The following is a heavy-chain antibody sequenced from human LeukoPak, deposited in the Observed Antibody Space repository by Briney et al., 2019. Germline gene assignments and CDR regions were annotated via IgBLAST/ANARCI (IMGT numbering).Heavy chain of an antibody. CDR3: VNGPDAFDI. CDR2: IYHSGST. V-gene: IGHV4-38-2*02. J-gene: IGHJ3*02. Sequence: PSETLSLTCTVSGQSISSGYYWGWTRQPPGKGLEWIGTIYHSGSTYYNPSLKSRVTISVDTSKYQFSLKLSSVTAADTAVYYCVNGPDAFDIWGQGTLVIVSS. CDR1: GQSISSGYY.